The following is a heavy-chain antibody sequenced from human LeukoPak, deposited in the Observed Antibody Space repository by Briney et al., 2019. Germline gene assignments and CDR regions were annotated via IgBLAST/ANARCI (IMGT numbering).Heavy chain of an antibody. J-gene: IGHJ4*02. CDR1: GGSISSDY. CDR2: IYYSGST. V-gene: IGHV4-59*13. D-gene: IGHD2-2*01. CDR3: AREYCSSTSCYFDY. Sequence: SETLSLTCTVSGGSISSDYWSWIRQSPGKGLEWIGYIYYSGSTNYNPSLKSRVTISVATSKNQFSLNLTSVTAADTAVYYCAREYCSSTSCYFDYWGQGTLVTVSS.